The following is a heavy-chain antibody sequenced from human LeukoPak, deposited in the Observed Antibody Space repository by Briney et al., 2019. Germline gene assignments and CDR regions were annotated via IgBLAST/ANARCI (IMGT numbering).Heavy chain of an antibody. J-gene: IGHJ5*02. D-gene: IGHD3-3*01. Sequence: GGSLRLSCAASILTFSSAWMHWGRQTPGKGLVWLSRIKSDGTATYADSVRGRFTISRDTAKNTLSLEMNKLRADDPGSASAPNP. CDR3: PNP. CDR2: IKSDGTA. CDR1: ILTFSSAW. V-gene: IGHV3-74*01.